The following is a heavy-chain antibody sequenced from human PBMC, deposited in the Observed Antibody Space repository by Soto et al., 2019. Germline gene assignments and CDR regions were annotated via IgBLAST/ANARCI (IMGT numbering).Heavy chain of an antibody. D-gene: IGHD4-17*01. CDR2: IYYSGST. V-gene: IGHV4-31*03. Sequence: QVQLQESGPGLVKPSQTLSLTCTVSGGSISSGGYYWSWIRQHPGKGLGWIGYIYYSGSTYYNPSLKRRVTISVDTSKNQFSLKLSSVTAADTAVYDCARASHDDGYLRNADWFDPLGQGPLVTVSS. CDR3: ARASHDDGYLRNADWFDP. CDR1: GGSISSGGYY. J-gene: IGHJ5*02.